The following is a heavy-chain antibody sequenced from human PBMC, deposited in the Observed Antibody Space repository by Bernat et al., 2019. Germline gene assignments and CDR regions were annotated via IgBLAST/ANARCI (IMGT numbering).Heavy chain of an antibody. V-gene: IGHV3-74*01. J-gene: IGHJ4*02. CDR2: INSDGSST. CDR1: GFTFSSYW. Sequence: EVQLVESGGGLVQPGGSLRLSCAASGFTFSSYWMHWVRQAPGKGLVWVSRINSDGSSTSYADSVKGRFTISRDNAKNTLYLQMNSLRAEDTAVYYCARALGRYYDSSGYTFDYWGQGTLVTVSS. CDR3: ARALGRYYDSSGYTFDY. D-gene: IGHD3-22*01.